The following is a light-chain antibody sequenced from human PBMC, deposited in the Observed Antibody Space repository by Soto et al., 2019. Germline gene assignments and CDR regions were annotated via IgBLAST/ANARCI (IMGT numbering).Light chain of an antibody. CDR1: SSNIGRHT. CDR3: AAWDDNLNGWV. V-gene: IGLV1-44*01. CDR2: SNN. Sequence: QSVLTQPPSASGTPGQRVTISCAGGSSNIGRHTVNWYQQLPGTAPKLLIYSNNQRPSGVPDRFSGSKSGTSGSLAVGGLQSEDEADYYCAAWDDNLNGWVFGGGTKLTVL. J-gene: IGLJ3*02.